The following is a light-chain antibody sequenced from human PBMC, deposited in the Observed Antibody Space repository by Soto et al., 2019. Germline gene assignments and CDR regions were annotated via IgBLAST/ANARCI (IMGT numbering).Light chain of an antibody. J-gene: IGKJ4*01. CDR1: QSVSSSY. Sequence: DIVLTQSPGTLSLSPGERATLSCRASQSVSSSYLAWYQQKPGQAPRLLIYGASIRATGIPDRFSGSGSGTAFTLTISRLEPEDFAVYYCQQYGSPPLTFGGGTKVEIK. V-gene: IGKV3-20*01. CDR3: QQYGSPPLT. CDR2: GAS.